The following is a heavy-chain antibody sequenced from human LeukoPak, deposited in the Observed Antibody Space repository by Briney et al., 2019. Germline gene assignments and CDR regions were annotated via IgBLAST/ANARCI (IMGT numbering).Heavy chain of an antibody. J-gene: IGHJ4*02. D-gene: IGHD3-3*01. CDR2: INHSGST. CDR3: ARNIPNYDFGEYYFDY. V-gene: IGHV4-34*01. CDR1: GGSFSGYY. Sequence: SETLSLTCAVYGGSFSGYYWSWIRQPPGKGLEWIGEINHSGSTNYNPSLKSRVTISVDTSKNQFSLKLSSVTAADTAVYYCARNIPNYDFGEYYFDYWGQGTLVTVSS.